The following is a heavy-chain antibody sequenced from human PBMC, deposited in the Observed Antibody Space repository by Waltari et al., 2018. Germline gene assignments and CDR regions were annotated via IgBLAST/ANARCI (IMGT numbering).Heavy chain of an antibody. CDR3: GRDRGRGLYLDS. J-gene: IGHJ4*02. V-gene: IGHV4-4*02. D-gene: IGHD2-15*01. Sequence: QLQLQESGPGLVRPSGTLSLTCAVSGDSMGATDVWNWVRRSPGQGLEWIGQIRRGGGTYYTTNYNPSFGTRVTVSIDTSNSQCSLEVTSATVGETAVYYGGRDRGRGLYLDSWGQGILVTVS. CDR2: IRRGGGTYYTT. CDR1: GDSMGATDV.